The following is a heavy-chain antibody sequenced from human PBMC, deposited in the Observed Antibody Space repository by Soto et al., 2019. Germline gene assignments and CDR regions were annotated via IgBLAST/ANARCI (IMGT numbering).Heavy chain of an antibody. CDR2: IYYSGST. D-gene: IGHD7-27*01. CDR3: ARGRYCLTGRCFPNWFDS. J-gene: IGHJ5*01. V-gene: IGHV4-30-4*02. Sequence: SDTMSLTCTVSGGSISSGDYYWSWLRKPPGKGLEWIGYIYYSGSTYYNPSLKSRVTISVDTSKNQFSLKLNSVTAADTAVYFCARGRYCLTGRCFPNWFDSWGQGALVTVSS. CDR1: GGSISSGDYY.